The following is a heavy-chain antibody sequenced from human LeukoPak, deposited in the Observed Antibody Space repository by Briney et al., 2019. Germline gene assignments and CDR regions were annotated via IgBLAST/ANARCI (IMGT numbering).Heavy chain of an antibody. CDR3: AREVGGSAFDI. D-gene: IGHD3-16*01. V-gene: IGHV3-53*04. J-gene: IGHJ3*02. Sequence: GSLRLSCAASGFTVSSNYMSWVRQAPGKGLEWVSIIYSGGSTYYAASLKGRFTISRHNSKNTLYLQMNSLRDEDAAVYYCAREVGGSAFDIWGQGTMVTVSS. CDR2: IYSGGST. CDR1: GFTVSSNY.